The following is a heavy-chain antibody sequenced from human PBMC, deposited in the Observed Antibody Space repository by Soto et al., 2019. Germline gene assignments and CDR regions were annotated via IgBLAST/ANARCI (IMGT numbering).Heavy chain of an antibody. D-gene: IGHD2-8*02. Sequence: PSETLSLTCIVSGGSISSSSYYWGWIRQPPGTGLEWIGEINHSGSTNYNPSLKSRVTTSVDTSKNQFSLKLTSVTAADTAVYYCARDKITGLFDYWGQGTLVTVSS. J-gene: IGHJ4*02. CDR2: INHSGST. CDR3: ARDKITGLFDY. V-gene: IGHV4-39*07. CDR1: GGSISSSSYY.